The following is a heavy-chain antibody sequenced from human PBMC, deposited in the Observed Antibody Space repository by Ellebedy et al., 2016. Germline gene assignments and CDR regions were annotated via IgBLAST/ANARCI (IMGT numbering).Heavy chain of an antibody. CDR1: GFSFSKHW. CDR3: ARDDNDYSIDY. Sequence: GGSLRLSXAASGFSFSKHWMTWVRQAPGKGLEWVANIKQDGSEKYYVDSVKGRFTISRDDAKNSLFLQMNSLRGEDTAVYYCARDDNDYSIDYWGQGTLVTVSS. CDR2: IKQDGSEK. V-gene: IGHV3-7*04. J-gene: IGHJ4*02. D-gene: IGHD1-1*01.